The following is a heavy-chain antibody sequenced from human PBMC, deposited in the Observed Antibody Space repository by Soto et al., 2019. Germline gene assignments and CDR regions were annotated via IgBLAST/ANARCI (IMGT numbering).Heavy chain of an antibody. D-gene: IGHD3-9*01. V-gene: IGHV4-39*01. CDR3: ARELRYFDCLFYYGMYV. CDR2: IYYSGST. CDR1: GGAISSSSYY. Sequence: PSETLSLTCTVSGGAISSSSYYWGWIRQPPGKGLEWIGSIYYSGSTYYNPSLKSRVTISVDTSKNQFSLKLSSVTAADTAVYYCARELRYFDCLFYYGMYVLSQGATLTVS. J-gene: IGHJ6*02.